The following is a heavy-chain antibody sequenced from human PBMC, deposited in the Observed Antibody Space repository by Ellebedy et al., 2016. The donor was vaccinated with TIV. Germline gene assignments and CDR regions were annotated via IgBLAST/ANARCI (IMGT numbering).Heavy chain of an antibody. V-gene: IGHV1-2*02. J-gene: IGHJ4*02. CDR1: GYTFTDYY. D-gene: IGHD3-3*01. Sequence: AASVKVSCKASGYTFTDYYLHWVRQAPGQGLEWMGWINPNSGDTNYAQKFQGRVTRTRDTSISTAYMELSRLISDDTAVYYCAREPLPSNTQEWTQGFDSWGQGTLVTVSS. CDR3: AREPLPSNTQEWTQGFDS. CDR2: INPNSGDT.